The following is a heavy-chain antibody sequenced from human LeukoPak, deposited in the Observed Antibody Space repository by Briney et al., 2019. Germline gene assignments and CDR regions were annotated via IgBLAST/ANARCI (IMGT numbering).Heavy chain of an antibody. V-gene: IGHV3-30*03. CDR1: GFTFSSYG. CDR2: ISYEGSKK. J-gene: IGHJ5*02. CDR3: ASSNWFDP. Sequence: PGGSLRLSCAASGFTFSSYGMHWVRQAPGKGLEWVAAISYEGSKKYYADSVKGRFTISRDNAKNTLYLQMNSLRAEDTAVYYCASSNWFDPWGQGTLVTVSS.